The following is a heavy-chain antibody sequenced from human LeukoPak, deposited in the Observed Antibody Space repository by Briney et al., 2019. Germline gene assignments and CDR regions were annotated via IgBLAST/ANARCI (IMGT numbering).Heavy chain of an antibody. Sequence: SETLSLTCTVSRGSISTYYWSWIRQPPGKGLEWIGYIYYSGNTNYNPSLKGRATISVDTSKTQFSLRLSSVTAADTAIYFCATLRGSSSAVLDNWGQGTLVIVSS. CDR1: RGSISTYY. CDR3: ATLRGSSSAVLDN. J-gene: IGHJ4*02. V-gene: IGHV4-59*08. CDR2: IYYSGNT. D-gene: IGHD2-2*01.